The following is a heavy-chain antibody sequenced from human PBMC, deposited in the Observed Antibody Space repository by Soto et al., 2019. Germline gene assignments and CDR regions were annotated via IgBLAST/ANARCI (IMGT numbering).Heavy chain of an antibody. CDR3: ARHSINCSGGSCYSDAFDI. Sequence: QLQLQESGPGLVKPSETLSLTCTVSGGSISSSSYYWGWIRQPPGKGLEWIGSIYYSGSTYYNPSLKSRVTISVDTSKNQFSLKLSSVTAADTAVYYCARHSINCSGGSCYSDAFDIWGQGTMVTVSS. CDR1: GGSISSSSYY. CDR2: IYYSGST. V-gene: IGHV4-39*01. D-gene: IGHD2-15*01. J-gene: IGHJ3*02.